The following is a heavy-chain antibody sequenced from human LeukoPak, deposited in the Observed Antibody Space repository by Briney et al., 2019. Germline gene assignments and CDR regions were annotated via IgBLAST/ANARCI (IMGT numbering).Heavy chain of an antibody. CDR1: GFTFTSYW. V-gene: IGHV3-7*01. Sequence: GGSLRLSCAASGFTFTSYWMGWVRQAPGKGLEWVANIKQDGSEKYYVDSLRGRFTISRDNAKNSLYLQMNSLRAEDTAVYYCARVGGMGWFGPWGQGTLVTVSS. CDR3: ARVGGMGWFGP. D-gene: IGHD1-14*01. J-gene: IGHJ5*02. CDR2: IKQDGSEK.